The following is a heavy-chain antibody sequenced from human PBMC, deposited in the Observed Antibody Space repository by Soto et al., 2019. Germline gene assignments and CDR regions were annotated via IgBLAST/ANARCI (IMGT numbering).Heavy chain of an antibody. D-gene: IGHD6-25*01. CDR3: ARAWSIRTAAAHAFDT. V-gene: IGHV5-51*01. J-gene: IGHJ3*02. CDR2: IYPGDSDI. Sequence: PGESLKISCKGSGYSFASYWIAWVRQMPGKGLELMGIIYPGDSDIRYSPSFEGQVTISAAKSINTASLQWTSLNTADTAVYYCARAWSIRTAAAHAFDTWGQGTMVTVSS. CDR1: GYSFASYW.